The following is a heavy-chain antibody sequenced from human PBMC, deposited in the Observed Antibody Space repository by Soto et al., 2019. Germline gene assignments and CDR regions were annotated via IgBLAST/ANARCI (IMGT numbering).Heavy chain of an antibody. CDR3: ARAKYSGSYQYYFDY. D-gene: IGHD1-26*01. V-gene: IGHV3-72*01. Sequence: GGSLRLSCAASGFTFSDHYMDWVRQAPGKGLEWVGRTRNKANSYTTEYAASVKGRFTISRDDSKNSLYLQMNSLKTEDTAVYYCARAKYSGSYQYYFDYWGQGTLATVSS. CDR2: TRNKANSYTT. CDR1: GFTFSDHY. J-gene: IGHJ4*02.